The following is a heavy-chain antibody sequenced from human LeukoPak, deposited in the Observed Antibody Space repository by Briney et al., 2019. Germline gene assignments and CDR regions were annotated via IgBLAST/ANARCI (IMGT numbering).Heavy chain of an antibody. CDR3: AREGIVRTYDQ. J-gene: IGHJ4*02. D-gene: IGHD2/OR15-2a*01. CDR2: IYYSGST. CDR1: GGSISSGGYY. Sequence: PSETLSLTCTVSGGSISSGGYYWSWIRQHPGKGLEWIGYIYYSGSTYYNPSLKSRVTISVDTSKNQFSLKLSSVTAADTAVYYCAREGIVRTYDQWGQGTLVTVSS. V-gene: IGHV4-31*03.